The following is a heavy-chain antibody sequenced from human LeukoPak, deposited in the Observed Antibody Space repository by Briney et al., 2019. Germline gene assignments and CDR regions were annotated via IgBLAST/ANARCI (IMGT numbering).Heavy chain of an antibody. V-gene: IGHV4-34*01. CDR3: ARREYCSSRTCFEHIQH. CDR2: IYHSGST. CDR1: GGSFSYYY. Sequence: PSETLSLTCGVYGGSFSYYYWNWIRQPPGKGLEWIAEIYHSGSTNYNPSLKSRVTISVDTSKNQFSLKLTSVTAADTAVYYCARREYCSSRTCFEHIQHWGQGTLVTVSS. D-gene: IGHD2-2*01. J-gene: IGHJ1*01.